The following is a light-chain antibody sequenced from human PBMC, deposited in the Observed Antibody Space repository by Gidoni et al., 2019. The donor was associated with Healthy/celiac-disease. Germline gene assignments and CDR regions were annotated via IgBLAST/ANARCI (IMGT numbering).Light chain of an antibody. Sequence: DIQMTQSPSTLSASVGDRVTITCRASQSISSWFAWYQQKQGKAPKILIYKASSLESGVPSRFSGSGSGTEFTLTISSLQPDDFATYYCQQYNSYAYTFGQGTKLEIK. J-gene: IGKJ2*01. V-gene: IGKV1-5*03. CDR1: QSISSW. CDR2: KAS. CDR3: QQYNSYAYT.